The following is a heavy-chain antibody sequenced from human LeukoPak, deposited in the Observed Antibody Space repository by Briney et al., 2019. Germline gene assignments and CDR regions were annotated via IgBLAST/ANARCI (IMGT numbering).Heavy chain of an antibody. D-gene: IGHD4-11*01. Sequence: GGSLRLSCAASGFTFSSYSMNWVRQAPGKGLEWFSSISSSSSYIYYADSVKGRFTISRDNAKNSLYLQMNSLRAEDTAVYYCARDHYSNYNWFDPWGQGTLVTVSS. J-gene: IGHJ5*02. CDR3: ARDHYSNYNWFDP. CDR1: GFTFSSYS. CDR2: ISSSSSYI. V-gene: IGHV3-21*01.